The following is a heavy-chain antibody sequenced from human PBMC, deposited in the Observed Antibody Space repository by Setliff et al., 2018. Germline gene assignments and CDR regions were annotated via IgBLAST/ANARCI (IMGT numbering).Heavy chain of an antibody. CDR2: IYYSGST. D-gene: IGHD3-10*01. Sequence: PSETLSLTCTVSGGSISSHYWSWIRQPPGKGLEWIGSIYYSGSTNYNPSLKSRVTISVDTSKNQFSLKLSSVTAADTVVYCCARVKGGRGFGELLSNWFDPWGQGTLVTVSS. V-gene: IGHV4-59*08. J-gene: IGHJ5*02. CDR1: GGSISSHY. CDR3: ARVKGGRGFGELLSNWFDP.